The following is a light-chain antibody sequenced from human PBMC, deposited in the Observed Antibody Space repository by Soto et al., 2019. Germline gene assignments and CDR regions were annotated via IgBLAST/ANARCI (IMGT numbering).Light chain of an antibody. V-gene: IGKV3-15*01. CDR2: GAS. CDR1: QSVSSN. Sequence: EIVMTQSPATLSVSPGERATLSCRASQSVSSNLAWYQQKPGQAHRLLIYGASTRATGIPARFSGSGSGIDFTLNISSRQSEDFAVYYCQQYNNWWTFGQGTKVEIK. J-gene: IGKJ1*01. CDR3: QQYNNWWT.